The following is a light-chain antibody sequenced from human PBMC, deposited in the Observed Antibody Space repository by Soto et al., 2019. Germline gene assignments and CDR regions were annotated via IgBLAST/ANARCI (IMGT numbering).Light chain of an antibody. Sequence: EIVLTQSPVTLSLSPGERATLSCRASQSVSSNYLAWYQQRPGQPPNLLIFGASNRAPGIPDRFSGSGSGTDFTLTISRLEPEDFAVYYCQQYGSSIKTFGQGTKVDIK. V-gene: IGKV3-20*01. J-gene: IGKJ1*01. CDR3: QQYGSSIKT. CDR1: QSVSSNY. CDR2: GAS.